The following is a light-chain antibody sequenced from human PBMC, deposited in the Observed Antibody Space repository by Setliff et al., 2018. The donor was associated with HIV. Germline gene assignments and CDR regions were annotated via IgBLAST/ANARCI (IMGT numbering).Light chain of an antibody. CDR2: EVS. Sequence: QSVLTQPASVSGSPGQSITISCTGASSGVGGYNLVSWYQQHPGKAPKLMVYEVSKRPSGVSDRFSGSKSGNTASLTISGLQAEDEADYYCCSYAGLNTYVLFGGGTK. J-gene: IGLJ2*01. V-gene: IGLV2-23*02. CDR1: SSGVGGYNL. CDR3: CSYAGLNTYVL.